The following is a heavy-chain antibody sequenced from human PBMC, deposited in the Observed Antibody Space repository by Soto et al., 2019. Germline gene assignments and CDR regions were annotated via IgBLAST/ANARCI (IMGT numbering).Heavy chain of an antibody. CDR3: AKDQGFLEWIPRGGLDV. J-gene: IGHJ6*02. D-gene: IGHD3-3*01. CDR1: GFTFRKYV. CDR2: LSSTGGST. Sequence: EVQLLESGGGLAQPGGSLRLSCEVSGFTFRKYVMTWVRQAPGKGLEWVSSLSSTGGSTYYADSVKGRFTVSRDNSKNTLCLQMNSLRAEDTAIYYCAKDQGFLEWIPRGGLDVWGPGTTVAVSS. V-gene: IGHV3-23*01.